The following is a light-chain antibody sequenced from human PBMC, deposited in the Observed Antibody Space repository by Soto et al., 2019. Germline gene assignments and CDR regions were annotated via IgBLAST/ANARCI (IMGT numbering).Light chain of an antibody. V-gene: IGLV2-14*01. CDR2: QVS. CDR3: SSDTSSATLV. Sequence: QSALTQPASVSGSPGQSITISCTGTSSDVGGYNFVSWFQQHPGKAPKLMIYQVSNRPSGVSDRFSGSKSGNTASLTISGLQAEDEADYYCSSDTSSATLVFGTGTKLTVL. J-gene: IGLJ1*01. CDR1: SSDVGGYNF.